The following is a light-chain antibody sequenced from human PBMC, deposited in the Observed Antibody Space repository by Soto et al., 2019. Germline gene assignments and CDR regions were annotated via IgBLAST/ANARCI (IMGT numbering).Light chain of an antibody. CDR1: SSNIGSTT. CDR2: NNN. J-gene: IGLJ3*02. CDR3: AAWDDSLNGVV. Sequence: QTVVTQPPSASGTPGQRVTIACSGSSSNIGSTTVKWYQQLPGTAPKLLTYNNNQRPSGVPDRFSGSKSGTSASLAISGLQSEDEADYYCAAWDDSLNGVVFGGGTKLTVL. V-gene: IGLV1-44*01.